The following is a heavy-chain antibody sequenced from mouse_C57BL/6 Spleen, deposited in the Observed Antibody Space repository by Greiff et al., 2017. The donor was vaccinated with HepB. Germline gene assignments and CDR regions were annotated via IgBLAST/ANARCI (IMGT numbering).Heavy chain of an antibody. D-gene: IGHD2-3*01. CDR2: IYPGSGNT. J-gene: IGHJ3*01. CDR3: ARSPDGYYWFAY. CDR1: GYTFTDYY. Sequence: VKLMESGAELVRPGASVKLSCKASGYTFTDYYMNWVKQRPGQGLEWIARIYPGSGNTYYNEKFKGKATLTAEKSSSTAYMQLSSLTSEDSAVYFCARSPDGYYWFAYWGQGTLVTVSA. V-gene: IGHV1-76*01.